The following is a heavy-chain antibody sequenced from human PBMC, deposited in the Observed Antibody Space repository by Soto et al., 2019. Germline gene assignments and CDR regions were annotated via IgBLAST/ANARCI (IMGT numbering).Heavy chain of an antibody. CDR3: AMLGGWSGGSNDMDV. V-gene: IGHV3-72*01. CDR1: GLIFSDYH. Sequence: EVQLVESGGGLVQPGGSLRLSCAASGLIFSDYHMDWVRQAPGKGLEWVGRIRRKANSYTTEYAASVKGRFTISRDASKNAPYLQMTSLKTEDTAVYYCAMLGGWSGGSNDMDVWGQGTTVTVSS. D-gene: IGHD6-19*01. J-gene: IGHJ6*02. CDR2: IRRKANSYTT.